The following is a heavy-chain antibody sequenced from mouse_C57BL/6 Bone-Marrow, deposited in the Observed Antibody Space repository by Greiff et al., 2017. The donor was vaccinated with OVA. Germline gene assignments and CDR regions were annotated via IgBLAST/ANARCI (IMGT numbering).Heavy chain of an antibody. Sequence: EVKLVESGGDLVKPGGSLKLSCAASGFTFSSYGMSWVRQTPDKRLEWVATISSGGSYTYYPDSVKGRFTISRDNAKNTLYLQMSSLKSEDTAMYYCARHPPPDYYGSSYDWYFDVWGTGTTVTVSS. D-gene: IGHD1-1*01. CDR2: ISSGGSYT. CDR3: ARHPPPDYYGSSYDWYFDV. CDR1: GFTFSSYG. V-gene: IGHV5-6*01. J-gene: IGHJ1*03.